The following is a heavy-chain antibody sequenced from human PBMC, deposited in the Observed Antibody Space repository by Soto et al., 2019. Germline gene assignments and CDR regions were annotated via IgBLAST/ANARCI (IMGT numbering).Heavy chain of an antibody. D-gene: IGHD3-10*01. CDR2: ISYDGSNK. J-gene: IGHJ5*02. V-gene: IGHV3-30-3*01. CDR1: GFTFSSYA. Sequence: QVQLVESGGGVVQPGRSLRLSCAASGFTFSSYAMHWVRQAPGKGLEWVAVISYDGSNKYYADSVKGRFTISRDNSKNTLYLQMNSLRAEDTAVYYCARVTVREPWGSPIPWGQGTLVTVSS. CDR3: ARVTVREPWGSPIP.